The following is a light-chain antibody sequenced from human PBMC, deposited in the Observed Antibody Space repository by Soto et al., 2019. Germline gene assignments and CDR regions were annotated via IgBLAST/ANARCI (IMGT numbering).Light chain of an antibody. CDR1: SSNIGNNF. CDR2: HNN. Sequence: QSVLTQPPSLSAAPGQKVTISCSGSSSNIGNNFVSWYQQLPGTAPKLLIYHNNKRPSGIPDRFSGSKSGTSATLGITGLQTGDEADYYCGTWDSSLSVVFGGGTKVTVL. J-gene: IGLJ3*02. V-gene: IGLV1-51*01. CDR3: GTWDSSLSVV.